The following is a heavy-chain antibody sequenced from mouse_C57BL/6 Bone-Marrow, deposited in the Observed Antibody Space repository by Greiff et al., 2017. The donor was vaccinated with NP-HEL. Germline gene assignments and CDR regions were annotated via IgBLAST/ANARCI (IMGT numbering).Heavy chain of an antibody. V-gene: IGHV5-12*01. D-gene: IGHD2-3*01. CDR3: ARHGWLLPYAMDY. CDR1: GFTFSDYY. J-gene: IGHJ4*01. Sequence: EVHLVESGGGLVQPGGSLKLSCAASGFTFSDYYMYWVRQTPEKRLEWVAYISNGGGSTYYPDTVKGRFTISRDNAKNTLYLQMSRLKSEDTAMYYCARHGWLLPYAMDYWGQGTSVTVSS. CDR2: ISNGGGST.